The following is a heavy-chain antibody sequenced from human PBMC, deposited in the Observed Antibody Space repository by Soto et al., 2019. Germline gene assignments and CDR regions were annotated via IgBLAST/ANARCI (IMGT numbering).Heavy chain of an antibody. CDR3: VRDPTPLTYYYGSGSSNWFDP. J-gene: IGHJ5*02. CDR1: GYTFTGYY. CDR2: INPNSGGT. V-gene: IGHV1-2*04. D-gene: IGHD3-10*01. Sequence: QLQLVQSGAEVKKPGASVKVSCKASGYTFTGYYMHWVRQAPGQGLEWMGWINPNSGGTNYAQKFQGWVTMTSDTSISTVYMELSRLRSDDTAVYYCVRDPTPLTYYYGSGSSNWFDPWGQGTLVTVSS.